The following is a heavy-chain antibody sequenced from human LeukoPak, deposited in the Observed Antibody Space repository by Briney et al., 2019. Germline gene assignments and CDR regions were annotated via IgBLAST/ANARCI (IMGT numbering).Heavy chain of an antibody. D-gene: IGHD5-12*01. CDR3: ARDSGYDYYYYGMDV. Sequence: ASVKVSCKASGYTFTGYYMHWVRQVPGQGLEWMGWINPNSGGTNYAQKFQGRVTMTRDTSISTAYMELSRLRSDDTAVYYCARDSGYDYYYYGMDVWGQGTTVTVSS. J-gene: IGHJ6*02. CDR2: INPNSGGT. CDR1: GYTFTGYY. V-gene: IGHV1-2*02.